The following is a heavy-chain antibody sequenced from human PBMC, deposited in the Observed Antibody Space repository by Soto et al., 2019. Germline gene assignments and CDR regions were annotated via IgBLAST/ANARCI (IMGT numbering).Heavy chain of an antibody. V-gene: IGHV3-30-3*01. CDR2: ISYDGSNK. D-gene: IGHD3-10*01. CDR3: ARVRVVRGVYYYYYGMDV. CDR1: GFTFSSYA. J-gene: IGHJ6*02. Sequence: QVQLVESGGGVVQPGRSLRLSCAASGFTFSSYAMHWVRQAPGKGLEWVAVISYDGSNKYYADSVKGRFTISRDNSKNTLYLQMNSLRAEDTAVYYCARVRVVRGVYYYYYGMDVWGQGTTVTVSS.